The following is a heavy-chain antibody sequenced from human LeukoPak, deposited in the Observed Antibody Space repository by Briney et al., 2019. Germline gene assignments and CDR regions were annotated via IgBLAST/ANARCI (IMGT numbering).Heavy chain of an antibody. J-gene: IGHJ6*04. Sequence: GASVKVSCKASGYTFTSYGISWVRQAPGQGLEWMGWISAYNGNTNYAQKLQGRVTMTTDTSTSTAYMERRSLRSDGTAVYYCARDYGGGIVRAYYYYGMDVWGKGTTVTVSS. CDR3: ARDYGGGIVRAYYYYGMDV. CDR1: GYTFTSYG. V-gene: IGHV1-18*04. D-gene: IGHD2-21*01. CDR2: ISAYNGNT.